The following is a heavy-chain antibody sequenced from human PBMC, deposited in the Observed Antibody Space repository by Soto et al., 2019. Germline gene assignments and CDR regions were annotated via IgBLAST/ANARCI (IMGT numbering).Heavy chain of an antibody. CDR3: ARAFYDSSGYYPWYFDY. Sequence: SETLSLTCTVSGGSISSGDYYWSWIRQPPGKGLEWIGYTYYSGSTYYNPSLKSRVTISVDTSKNQFSLKLSSVTAADTAVYYCARAFYDSSGYYPWYFDYWGQGTLVTVSS. J-gene: IGHJ4*02. D-gene: IGHD3-22*01. CDR1: GGSISSGDYY. V-gene: IGHV4-30-4*01. CDR2: TYYSGST.